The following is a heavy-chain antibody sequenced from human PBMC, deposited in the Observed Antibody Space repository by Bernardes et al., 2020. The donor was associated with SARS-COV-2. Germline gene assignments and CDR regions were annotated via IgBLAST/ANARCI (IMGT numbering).Heavy chain of an antibody. CDR3: GKVLGSYRLDY. CDR1: GFTFSSYA. CDR2: ISNSGGTT. J-gene: IGHJ4*02. V-gene: IGHV3-23*01. D-gene: IGHD3-10*01. Sequence: GGSLRLSCAASGFTFSSYAMSWVRQAPGKGLEWVSAISNSGGTTYYVDTVKGRLTISRDNSKSTLYLQMNSKRAEDTAVYYCGKVLGSYRLDYWGPGTLGPVS.